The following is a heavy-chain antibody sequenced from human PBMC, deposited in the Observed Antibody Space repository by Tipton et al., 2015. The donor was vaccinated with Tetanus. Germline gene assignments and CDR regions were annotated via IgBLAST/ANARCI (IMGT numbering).Heavy chain of an antibody. Sequence: TLSLTCAVYGGSFSNYYWTWIRQPPGKGLEWIGEIHPSGSANSNPSLNSRVTISVDTSKSQFSLNLSSVTAADAAVYYCARENWSYGNSFDYWGQGIQVTVSS. D-gene: IGHD3-16*01. CDR2: IHPSGSA. J-gene: IGHJ4*02. CDR1: GGSFSNYY. CDR3: ARENWSYGNSFDY. V-gene: IGHV4-34*01.